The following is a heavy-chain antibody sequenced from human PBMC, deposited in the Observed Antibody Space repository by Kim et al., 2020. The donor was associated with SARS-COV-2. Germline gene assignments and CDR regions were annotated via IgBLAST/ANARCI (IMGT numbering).Heavy chain of an antibody. D-gene: IGHD3-22*01. CDR2: IYYSGST. CDR3: ARNIGITMIVVVTGWFDP. V-gene: IGHV4-31*03. Sequence: SETLSLTCTVSGGSISSGGYYWSWNRQHTGKGLEWIGYIYYSGSTYYNSSLKRRVIISVDTSKNQYSLKLSSVTAGDTAGYYCARNIGITMIVVVTGWFDPWGQGTLVTVSS. CDR1: GGSISSGGYY. J-gene: IGHJ5*02.